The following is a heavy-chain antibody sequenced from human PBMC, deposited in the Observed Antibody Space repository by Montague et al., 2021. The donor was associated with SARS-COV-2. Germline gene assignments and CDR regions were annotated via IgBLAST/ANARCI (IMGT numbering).Heavy chain of an antibody. J-gene: IGHJ6*03. CDR3: AREGAVAGIYYYYYYMDV. D-gene: IGHD6-19*01. CDR1: GFTFSSYW. Sequence: SLRLSCAASGFTFSSYWMHWVRQAPGKGLVWVSRINSDGSSTSYADSVKGRFTISRDNAKNTLYLQMNSLRAEDTAVYYCAREGAVAGIYYYYYYMDVWGQGTLVTVSS. CDR2: INSDGSST. V-gene: IGHV3-74*01.